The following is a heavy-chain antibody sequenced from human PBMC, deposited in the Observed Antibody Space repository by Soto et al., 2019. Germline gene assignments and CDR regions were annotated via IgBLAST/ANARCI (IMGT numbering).Heavy chain of an antibody. CDR2: IYHSGST. Sequence: SETLSLTCAVSGGSISSGGYSWSWIRQPPGKGLEWIGYIYHSGSTYYNPSLKSRVTISVDRSKNQFSLKLSSVTAADTAVYYCARRSRLADSSGWYDAFDYWGQGTLVTVSS. J-gene: IGHJ4*02. CDR3: ARRSRLADSSGWYDAFDY. D-gene: IGHD6-19*01. CDR1: GGSISSGGYS. V-gene: IGHV4-30-2*01.